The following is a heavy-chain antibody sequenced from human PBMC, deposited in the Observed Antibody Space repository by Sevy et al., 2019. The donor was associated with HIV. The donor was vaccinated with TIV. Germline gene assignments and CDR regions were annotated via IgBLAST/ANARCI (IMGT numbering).Heavy chain of an antibody. J-gene: IGHJ4*02. CDR3: ARRTGDLLDY. D-gene: IGHD7-27*01. CDR1: GGSISSYY. V-gene: IGHV4-59*08. Sequence: SETLSLTCTVSGGSISSYYWSWIRQPPGKGLEWIGYIYYSGSTNYNPSLKSRVTISVDTSKNQFSLKLSSVTAADTAVYYCARRTGDLLDYWGQGTLVTVSS. CDR2: IYYSGST.